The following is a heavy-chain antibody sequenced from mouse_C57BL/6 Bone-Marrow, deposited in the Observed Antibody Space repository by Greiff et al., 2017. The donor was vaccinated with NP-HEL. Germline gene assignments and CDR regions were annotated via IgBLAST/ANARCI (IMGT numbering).Heavy chain of an antibody. D-gene: IGHD2-4*01. CDR3: TSHMGRICYEDGG. CDR2: IDPENGDT. J-gene: IGHJ3*02. CDR1: GFNIKDDY. Sequence: VQLQQSGAELVRPGASVKLSCTASGFNIKDDYMHWVKQRPEQGLEWIGWIDPENGDTEYASKFQGKATITADTSSNTAYLQLSSLTSEDTAVYYCTSHMGRICYEDGGWGQGTLVTVSA. V-gene: IGHV14-4*01.